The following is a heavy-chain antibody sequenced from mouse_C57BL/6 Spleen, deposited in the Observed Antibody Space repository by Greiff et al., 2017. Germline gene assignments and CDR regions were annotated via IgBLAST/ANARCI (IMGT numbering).Heavy chain of an antibody. J-gene: IGHJ2*01. CDR3: ARFLLEGDYCDY. CDR1: GYTFTSYW. CDR2: IDPSDSET. Sequence: QVQLQQPGAELVRPGSSVKLSCKASGYTFTSYWMHWVKQRPIQGLEWIGNIDPSDSETHYNQKFKDKATLTVDKSSSTAYMQLSSLTSEDSAVYYCARFLLEGDYCDYWGQGTTLTVSS. V-gene: IGHV1-52*01. D-gene: IGHD2-14*01.